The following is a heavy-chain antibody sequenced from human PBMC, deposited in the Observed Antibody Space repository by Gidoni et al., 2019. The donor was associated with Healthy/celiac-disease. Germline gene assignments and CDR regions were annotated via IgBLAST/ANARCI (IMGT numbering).Heavy chain of an antibody. J-gene: IGHJ4*02. CDR2: ISYDGSNK. CDR1: GFTVSSYG. V-gene: IGHV3-30*18. CDR3: AKDKYGMATNFDY. Sequence: QVQLVESGGGVVQPGRSLRLPCAASGFTVSSYGMTWVRQAPGKGVEWVAVISYDGSNKYYADSVKGRFTISRDNSKNTLYQKMNSLRAEDKAVYYCAKDKYGMATNFDYWGQETLVTVSS. D-gene: IGHD5-12*01.